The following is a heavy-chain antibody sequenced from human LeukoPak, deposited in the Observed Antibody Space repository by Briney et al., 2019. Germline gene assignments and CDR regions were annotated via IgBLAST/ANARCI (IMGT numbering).Heavy chain of an antibody. CDR1: GYSISSGYY. V-gene: IGHV4-38-2*02. J-gene: IGHJ6*03. D-gene: IGHD3-16*01. CDR2: IYHSGST. CDR3: ARSYSRYYYYCYMDV. Sequence: SETLSLTCTVSGYSISSGYYWGWIRQPPGKGLEWIGSIYHSGSTYYNPSLKSRVTISVDTSKNQFSLKLSSVTAADTAVYYCARSYSRYYYYCYMDVWGKGTTVTVSS.